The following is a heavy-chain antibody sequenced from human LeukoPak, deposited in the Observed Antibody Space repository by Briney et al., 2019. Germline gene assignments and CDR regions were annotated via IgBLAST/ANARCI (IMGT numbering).Heavy chain of an antibody. Sequence: ASEKVSCKASGYTFTDYYIHWVRQAPGQGLEWMGWINPNSGGTNYAQKFQGRVTMTIDTSTSTAYMELRSLKSDDTAVYYCARDGSADCSSTSCFDPWGQGTLVTVSS. CDR3: ARDGSADCSSTSCFDP. CDR2: INPNSGGT. CDR1: GYTFTDYY. J-gene: IGHJ5*02. D-gene: IGHD2-2*01. V-gene: IGHV1-2*02.